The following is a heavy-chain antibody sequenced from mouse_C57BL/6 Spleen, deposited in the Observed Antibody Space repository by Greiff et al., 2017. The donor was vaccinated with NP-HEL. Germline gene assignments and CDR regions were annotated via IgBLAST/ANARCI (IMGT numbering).Heavy chain of an antibody. D-gene: IGHD2-2*01. V-gene: IGHV3-6*01. J-gene: IGHJ3*01. CDR1: GYSITSGYY. CDR3: AATMVTTRLFAY. CDR2: ISYDGSN. Sequence: EVQLVESGPGLVKPSQSLSLTCSVTGYSITSGYYWNWIRQFPGNKLEWMGYISYDGSNNYNPSLKNRISITRDTSKNQFFLKLNSVTTEDTATYYCAATMVTTRLFAYWGQGTLVTVSA.